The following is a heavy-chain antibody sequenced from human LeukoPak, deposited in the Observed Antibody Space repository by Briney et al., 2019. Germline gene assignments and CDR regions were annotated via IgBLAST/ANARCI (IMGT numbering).Heavy chain of an antibody. CDR1: GFTFDDYA. V-gene: IGHV3-43D*03. Sequence: GGSLRLSCAASGFTFDDYAMHWVRQAPGKGLEWVSLISWDGGSTYYADSVKGRFTISRDNAKNSLYLQMNSLRAEDTAVYYCAREGILWFGELSAFDIWGQGTMVTVSS. CDR2: ISWDGGST. J-gene: IGHJ3*02. CDR3: AREGILWFGELSAFDI. D-gene: IGHD3-10*01.